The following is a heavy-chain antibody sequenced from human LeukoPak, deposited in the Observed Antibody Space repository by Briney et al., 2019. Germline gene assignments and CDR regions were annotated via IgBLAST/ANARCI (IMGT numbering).Heavy chain of an antibody. J-gene: IGHJ4*02. V-gene: IGHV1-8*01. Sequence: ASVKVSCKASGYTFPNYDINWVRQATGQGLEWMGWMNPDNGNTAYVQKFQGRVTMTRNTSISTAYMELSSLRSEDTAVYYCARSLSLVRGVIHYFDNWGQGTLVTVSS. CDR3: ARSLSLVRGVIHYFDN. CDR1: GYTFPNYD. CDR2: MNPDNGNT. D-gene: IGHD3-10*01.